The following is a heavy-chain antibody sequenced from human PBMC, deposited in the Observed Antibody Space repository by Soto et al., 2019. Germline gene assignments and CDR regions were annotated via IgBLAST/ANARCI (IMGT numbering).Heavy chain of an antibody. J-gene: IGHJ4*02. CDR1: GFPFSTYG. D-gene: IGHD6-19*01. CDR3: AKDGNGYRSGWYAPSLDY. CDR2: ITDDGSDK. Sequence: QVQLVESGGGVVQPGRSLRLSCAASGFPFSTYGMHWVRQAPGKGLEWVAVITDDGSDKYYADSVKGRFTISRDNSKNTVYLQMNRLRADDKAVYFCAKDGNGYRSGWYAPSLDYWGQGTLVTVSS. V-gene: IGHV3-30*18.